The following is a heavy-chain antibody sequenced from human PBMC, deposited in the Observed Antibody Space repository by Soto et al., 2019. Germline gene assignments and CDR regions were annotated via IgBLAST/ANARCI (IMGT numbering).Heavy chain of an antibody. D-gene: IGHD4-17*01. CDR1: GASMTTFY. J-gene: IGHJ4*02. CDR2: IYYSGTT. Sequence: QVQLQESGPGLVKPSETLSLTCTVFGASMTTFYFTWIRQSPGKGLEWIGNIYYSGTTNYNPSHKGRVTISVDTSKNQFSLKVRSVTAADTAVYFCARVGGYYGDFPNFDYWGQGTLVTVSS. CDR3: ARVGGYYGDFPNFDY. V-gene: IGHV4-59*01.